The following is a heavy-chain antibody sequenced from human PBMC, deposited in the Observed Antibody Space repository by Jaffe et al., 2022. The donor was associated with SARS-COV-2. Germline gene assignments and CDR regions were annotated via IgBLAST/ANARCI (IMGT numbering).Heavy chain of an antibody. Sequence: EVQLVESGGGLVQPGESVRLSCAASGFTFSSFWMTWVRQAPGKGLEWVASIRADGSETSYLDSVKGRFTISRNNARNSLSLQMNSLRGEDTAVYYCVRDRGSVWGQGTTVTVSS. CDR1: GFTFSSFW. CDR2: IRADGSET. D-gene: IGHD3-16*01. CDR3: VRDRGSV. V-gene: IGHV3-7*01. J-gene: IGHJ6*02.